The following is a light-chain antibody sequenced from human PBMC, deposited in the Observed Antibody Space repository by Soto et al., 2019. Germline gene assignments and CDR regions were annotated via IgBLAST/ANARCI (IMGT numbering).Light chain of an antibody. V-gene: IGLV2-23*01. CDR3: CSYARSSTLEV. CDR2: EGS. CDR1: SSDVGSYNL. Sequence: QSALTQPASVSGSPGQSVTISCTGTSSDVGSYNLVSWYQQHPGKAPKLMIYEGSKRPSGVSNRLSGSKSGNTASLTISGLQAEDEADYYCCSYARSSTLEVFGGGTKLT. J-gene: IGLJ2*01.